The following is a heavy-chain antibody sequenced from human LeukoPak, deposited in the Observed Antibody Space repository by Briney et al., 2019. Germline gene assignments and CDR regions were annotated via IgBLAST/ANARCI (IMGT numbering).Heavy chain of an antibody. Sequence: GGSLRLSCAASGFTFSSYRMNWVRQAPGKGLEWVSSISSSSSYIYYADSVKGRFTISRDNAKNSLYLQVNSLRAEDTAVYYCARDQGDYSNFDYWGQGTLVTVSS. CDR1: GFTFSSYR. CDR3: ARDQGDYSNFDY. D-gene: IGHD4-11*01. V-gene: IGHV3-21*01. J-gene: IGHJ4*02. CDR2: ISSSSSYI.